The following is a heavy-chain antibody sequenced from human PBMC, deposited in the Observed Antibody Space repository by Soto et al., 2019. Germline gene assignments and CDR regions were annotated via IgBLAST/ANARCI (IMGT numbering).Heavy chain of an antibody. Sequence: GASVKVSCKASGYTFTSYGISWVRQAPGQGLEWMGWISAYNGNTNYAQKLQGRVTMTTDTSTSTAYMELRSLRSDDTAVYYCARVTGEYYYDSSGYYYWGQGTLVTVSS. CDR2: ISAYNGNT. D-gene: IGHD3-22*01. CDR3: ARVTGEYYYDSSGYYY. V-gene: IGHV1-18*01. J-gene: IGHJ4*02. CDR1: GYTFTSYG.